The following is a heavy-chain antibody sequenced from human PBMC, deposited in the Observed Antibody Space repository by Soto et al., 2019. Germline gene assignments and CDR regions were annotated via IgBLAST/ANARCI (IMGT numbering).Heavy chain of an antibody. D-gene: IGHD2-21*02. CDR2: IHPSGGGP. J-gene: IGHJ4*02. CDR1: GYTFNTYY. Sequence: QVQLVQSGAELKKPGASVKVSCKPSGYTFNTYYLHWVRQAPGQALEWIGVIHPSGGGPTYAQKITGRVTVTRDTSTSTVFMELSSLRSDDTAVYYCARGGYIGVVTASFDYWGQGTLVTVSS. CDR3: ARGGYIGVVTASFDY. V-gene: IGHV1-46*02.